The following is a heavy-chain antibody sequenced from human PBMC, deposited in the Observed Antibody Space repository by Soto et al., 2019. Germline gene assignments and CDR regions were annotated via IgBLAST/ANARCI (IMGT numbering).Heavy chain of an antibody. CDR2: INPTDSET. CDR1: GHRFTTYW. Sequence: PGESLKISCKTSGHRFTTYWISWVRQMPGKGLEYMGKINPTDSETNYSPSFEGHVTFSVDRSTSTAYVRWNSLKASDTAMYYCASPTMTSTSFYYAMDVWGQGITVTVSS. V-gene: IGHV5-10-1*01. J-gene: IGHJ6*02. CDR3: ASPTMTSTSFYYAMDV. D-gene: IGHD4-17*01.